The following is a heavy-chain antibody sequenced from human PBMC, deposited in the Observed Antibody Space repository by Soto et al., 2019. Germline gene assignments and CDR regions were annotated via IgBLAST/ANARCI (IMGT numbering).Heavy chain of an antibody. J-gene: IGHJ4*02. Sequence: GGSLRLSCEASGFTFSNYAMHWVRQAPGKGLEYVSAISSTGGSTYYADSVKGRFTISRDNSKNTLYLQMGSLRSEDMAVYYCARAPGSGSYYSPAPLVDWGQGTLVTVSS. D-gene: IGHD3-10*01. CDR1: GFTFSNYA. CDR2: ISSTGGST. CDR3: ARAPGSGSYYSPAPLVD. V-gene: IGHV3-64*02.